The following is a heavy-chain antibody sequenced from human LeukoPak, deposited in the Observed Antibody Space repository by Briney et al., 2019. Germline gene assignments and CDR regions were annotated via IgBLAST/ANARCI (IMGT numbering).Heavy chain of an antibody. CDR2: IYYSGST. D-gene: IGHD2-21*01. J-gene: IGHJ4*02. V-gene: IGHV4-59*01. CDR3: ARVENSEFDY. Sequence: PSETLSLTCAVYGGSFSGYYWSWIRQPPGKGLEWIGYIYYSGSTNYNPSLKSRVTISVDTSKNQFSLKLSSVTAADTAVYYCARVENSEFDYWGQGTLVTVSS. CDR1: GGSFSGYY.